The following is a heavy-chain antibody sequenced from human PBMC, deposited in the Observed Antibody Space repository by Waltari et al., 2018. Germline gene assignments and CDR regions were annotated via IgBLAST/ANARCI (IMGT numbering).Heavy chain of an antibody. J-gene: IGHJ5*02. CDR2: FNPKNGDS. V-gene: IGHV1-2*02. D-gene: IGHD1-26*01. CDR3: ARDPGPIVGAPDL. Sequence: QEQLVQSGSEVKTPGAYVRVSCQASGSTFTAYHLHCFRQTPGQGFEGMGLFNPKNGDSNSAEKFLGRVTMTRDTSINTVYLDLSGLRSDDTAVFFCARDPGPIVGAPDLWGQGTLVTVSS. CDR1: GSTFTAYH.